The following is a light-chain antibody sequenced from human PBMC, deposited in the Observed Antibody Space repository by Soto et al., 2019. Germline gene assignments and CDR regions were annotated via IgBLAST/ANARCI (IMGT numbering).Light chain of an antibody. J-gene: IGKJ4*01. Sequence: EVVLTQSPGTLSLSPGERATLSCRASQSVSSNYLAWYQQKPGQAPRLLIYGASTRATGIPDRFSGSGSGTDFSLTISRLEPEDFALYYCQQYFTSPLTFGGGTKVDIK. CDR1: QSVSSNY. CDR3: QQYFTSPLT. CDR2: GAS. V-gene: IGKV3-20*01.